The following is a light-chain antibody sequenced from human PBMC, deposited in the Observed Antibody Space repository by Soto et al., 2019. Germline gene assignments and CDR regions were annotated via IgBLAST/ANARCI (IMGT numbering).Light chain of an antibody. J-gene: IGKJ4*01. CDR3: QQRNPLT. CDR2: DAS. V-gene: IGKV3-11*01. Sequence: EIVLTQSPATLSLSPGERATLSCRASQSIGTYLAWYQQKPDQAPRLLIYDASNWATGIPARFSGGGSGTDFTLTISSLEPEEFAVYYCQQRNPLTFGGGTKVEIK. CDR1: QSIGTY.